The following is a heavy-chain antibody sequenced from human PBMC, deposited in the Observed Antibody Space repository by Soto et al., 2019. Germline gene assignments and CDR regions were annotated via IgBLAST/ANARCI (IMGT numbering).Heavy chain of an antibody. CDR2: ISYDGSNK. D-gene: IGHD2-21*02. Sequence: QVQLVESGGGVVQPGRSLRLSCAASGFTLSSYGMQWVRQAPGKGLEWVAVISYDGSNKYYADSVKGRFTISRDNSKNTLYLQMNSLRAEDTAVYYCAKCGGDCYPPYYFDYWGQGTLVTVSS. V-gene: IGHV3-30*18. CDR3: AKCGGDCYPPYYFDY. CDR1: GFTLSSYG. J-gene: IGHJ4*02.